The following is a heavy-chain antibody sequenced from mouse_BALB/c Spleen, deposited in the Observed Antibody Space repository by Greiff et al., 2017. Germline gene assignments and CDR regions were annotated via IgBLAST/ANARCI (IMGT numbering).Heavy chain of an antibody. CDR3: ARYDGYFHYYAMDY. CDR1: GYTFTDYN. D-gene: IGHD2-3*01. J-gene: IGHJ4*01. CDR2: INPNNGGT. Sequence: EVKLVESGPELVKPGASVKIPCNASGYTFTDYNMDWVKQSHGKSLEWIGDINPNNGGTIYNQKFKGKATLTVDKSSSTAYMELRSLTSEDTAVYYCARYDGYFHYYAMDYWGQGTSVTVSS. V-gene: IGHV1-18*01.